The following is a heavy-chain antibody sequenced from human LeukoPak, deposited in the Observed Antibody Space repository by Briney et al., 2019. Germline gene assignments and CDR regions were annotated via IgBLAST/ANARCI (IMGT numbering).Heavy chain of an antibody. Sequence: SETLSLTCTVSGGSISTNAYYWGWIRQPPGKGLEWITEIHHTGTTYYTPSLKSRVTISVDTSNNHFSLKLNSVTAADTAVYYYARVTYNGYQHFDYWGQGILVNVSS. D-gene: IGHD3-10*01. J-gene: IGHJ4*02. CDR3: ARVTYNGYQHFDY. CDR1: GGSISTNAYY. CDR2: IHHTGTT. V-gene: IGHV4-39*07.